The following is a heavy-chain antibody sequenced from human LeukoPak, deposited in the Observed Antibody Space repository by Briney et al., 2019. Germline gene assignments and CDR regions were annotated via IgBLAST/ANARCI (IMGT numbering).Heavy chain of an antibody. CDR2: IYYSGST. D-gene: IGHD6-19*01. V-gene: IGHV4-59*12. CDR3: ARDRIAVADPPNWFDP. CDR1: GGSISSYY. J-gene: IGHJ5*02. Sequence: SETLSLTCTVSGGSISSYYWSWIRQPPGKGLEWIGYIYYSGSTSYNPSLKSRVTISVDTSKNQFSLKLSSVTAADTAVYYCARDRIAVADPPNWFDPWGQGTLVTVSS.